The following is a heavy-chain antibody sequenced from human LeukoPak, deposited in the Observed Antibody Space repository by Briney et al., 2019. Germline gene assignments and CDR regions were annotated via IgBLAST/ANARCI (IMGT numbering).Heavy chain of an antibody. Sequence: PSETLSLTCAVSGGSLRPFYWHWIRQTPGKGLEWIGEINHSGSTNYNPSLKSRVTISVDTSKNQFSLKLSSVTAADTAVYYCARLEATVTIFDYWGQGTLVTVSS. CDR1: GGSLRPFY. V-gene: IGHV4-34*01. D-gene: IGHD4-17*01. CDR3: ARLEATVTIFDY. J-gene: IGHJ4*02. CDR2: INHSGST.